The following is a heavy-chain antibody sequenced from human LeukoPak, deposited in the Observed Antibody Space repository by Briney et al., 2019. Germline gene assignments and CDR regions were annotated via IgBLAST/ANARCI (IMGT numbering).Heavy chain of an antibody. D-gene: IGHD2-15*01. CDR3: ANILGYYFDY. J-gene: IGHJ4*02. Sequence: PGGSLRLSCAASGFTFSSYAMHWVRLAPGKGLEWVAVISYDGTNKYYADSVKGRFTISRDNSKNTLYLQMNSLRAEDTAVYYCANILGYYFDYWGQGTLVTVSS. V-gene: IGHV3-30*04. CDR1: GFTFSSYA. CDR2: ISYDGTNK.